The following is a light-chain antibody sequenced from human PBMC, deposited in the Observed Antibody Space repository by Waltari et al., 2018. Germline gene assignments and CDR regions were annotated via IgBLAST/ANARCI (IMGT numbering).Light chain of an antibody. CDR3: ASWDDSLNGHWV. J-gene: IGLJ3*02. Sequence: QSVLTQPPSASGTPGQRVTISCSGSAPNIGGNLVNWYQQFPGKAPKLLIYRSDLRPSGVPDRFSGSKSGPSASLAISGLQSEDEADYFCASWDDSLNGHWVFGGGTKVTVL. CDR2: RSD. CDR1: APNIGGNL. V-gene: IGLV1-44*01.